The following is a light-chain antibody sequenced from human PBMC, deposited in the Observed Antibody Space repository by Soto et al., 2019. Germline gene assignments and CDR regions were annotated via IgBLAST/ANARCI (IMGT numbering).Light chain of an antibody. Sequence: IQMAQSPSTVSGSVGDRVTITCLASQTISSWLAWYQQKPGKAPKLLIYKASTLKSGVPSRFSGSGSGTEFTLTISSLQPDDFATYYCQHYNSYSEAFGQGTKVDI. CDR1: QTISSW. CDR2: KAS. V-gene: IGKV1-5*03. J-gene: IGKJ1*01. CDR3: QHYNSYSEA.